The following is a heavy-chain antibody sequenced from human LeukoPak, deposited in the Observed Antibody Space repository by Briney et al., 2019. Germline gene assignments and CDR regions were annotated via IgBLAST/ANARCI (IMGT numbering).Heavy chain of an antibody. J-gene: IGHJ4*02. V-gene: IGHV3-15*01. D-gene: IGHD1-26*01. CDR2: IKSKSHVGTT. CDR1: GFTFSNDW. Sequence: TGGSLRLSCAASGFTFSNDWMSWVRQAPGKGLEWVGRIKSKSHVGTTDYAAPVKGRFTISRDDSENTLSLQMNSLKTEDTAVYYCTTDASMGATPFDYWGQGTLVTVSS. CDR3: TTDASMGATPFDY.